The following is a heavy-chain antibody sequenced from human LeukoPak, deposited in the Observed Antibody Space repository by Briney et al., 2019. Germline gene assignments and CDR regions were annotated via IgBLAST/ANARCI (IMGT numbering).Heavy chain of an antibody. CDR2: ISAYNGNT. J-gene: IGHJ4*02. Sequence: GASVKVSCKASGYTFTSYGISWVRQAPGQGLEWMGWISAYNGNTNYAQKLQGRVTMTTDTSTSTAYMELRSLRSEDTAVYYCARQGAMRSGSQIPDQNFDYWGQGTLVTVSS. V-gene: IGHV1-18*01. CDR3: ARQGAMRSGSQIPDQNFDY. CDR1: GYTFTSYG. D-gene: IGHD3-3*01.